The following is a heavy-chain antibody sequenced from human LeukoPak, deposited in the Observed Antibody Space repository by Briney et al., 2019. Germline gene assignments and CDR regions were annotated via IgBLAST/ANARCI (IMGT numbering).Heavy chain of an antibody. Sequence: SETLSLTCAVSGYSISSGYYWGWIRQPPGKGLEWIGTFYYSGSTYYNPSLKSRVTVSVDTSRTQFSLRLSSVTAADTALYYCATWANLNLNWGQGTLVTVSS. CDR1: GYSISSGYY. CDR2: FYYSGST. CDR3: ATWANLNLN. J-gene: IGHJ4*02. D-gene: IGHD1-14*01. V-gene: IGHV4-38-2*01.